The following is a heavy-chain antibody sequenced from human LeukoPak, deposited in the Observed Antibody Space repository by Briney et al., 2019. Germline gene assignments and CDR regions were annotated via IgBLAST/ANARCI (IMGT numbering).Heavy chain of an antibody. D-gene: IGHD6-13*01. CDR3: ARTPGSSRPPAAYYYGIDV. Sequence: SETLSLTCAVYGGSFSGYYWSWIRQPPGKGLEWIGYIYYSGSTKYNPSLKSRVTMSVDTSKNEFSLRLSSVTAADTAIYYCARTPGSSRPPAAYYYGIDVWGQGTTVTVSS. V-gene: IGHV4-59*01. CDR2: IYYSGST. J-gene: IGHJ6*01. CDR1: GGSFSGYY.